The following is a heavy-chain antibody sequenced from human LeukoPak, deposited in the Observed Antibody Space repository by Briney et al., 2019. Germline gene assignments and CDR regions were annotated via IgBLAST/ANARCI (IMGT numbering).Heavy chain of an antibody. D-gene: IGHD2-2*01. Sequence: ASVKVSCKASGYTFTSYAMNWVRQAPGQGLEWMGWINTNTGNPTYAQGFTGRFVFSLDTSVSTAYLQISSLKAEDTAVYYCARYQEYQLPAPTDWFDPWGQGTLVTVSS. V-gene: IGHV7-4-1*02. CDR1: GYTFTSYA. CDR2: INTNTGNP. CDR3: ARYQEYQLPAPTDWFDP. J-gene: IGHJ5*02.